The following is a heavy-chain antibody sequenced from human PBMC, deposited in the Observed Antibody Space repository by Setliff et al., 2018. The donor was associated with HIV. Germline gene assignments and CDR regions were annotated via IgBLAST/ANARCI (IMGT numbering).Heavy chain of an antibody. CDR3: ASSPSLGTYRYGLDY. V-gene: IGHV3-30*02. Sequence: GSLRLSCAASRFTFSNYGMYWVRQAPGKGLKWVAFIRYDGDNQYYADSVRGRFTISRDNAKNSLYLQMNSLRDEDAAVYYCASSPSLGTYRYGLDYWGQGTLVTVSS. CDR2: IRYDGDNQ. CDR1: RFTFSNYG. D-gene: IGHD3-16*02. J-gene: IGHJ4*02.